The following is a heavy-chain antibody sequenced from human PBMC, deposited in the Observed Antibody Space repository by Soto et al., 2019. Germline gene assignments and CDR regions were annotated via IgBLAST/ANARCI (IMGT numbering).Heavy chain of an antibody. Sequence: QVQLQESGPGLVKPSETLSLTCSVSGGSISNHYWSWIRQPPGKGLEWIGYIYYNGNTNYNPSLKSRFTMSVDTSWNQISLKLTTVTAADTAVYYCTRANWYSEYWGQGTLVTVSS. CDR2: IYYNGNT. D-gene: IGHD7-27*01. CDR3: TRANWYSEY. V-gene: IGHV4-59*11. CDR1: GGSISNHY. J-gene: IGHJ4*02.